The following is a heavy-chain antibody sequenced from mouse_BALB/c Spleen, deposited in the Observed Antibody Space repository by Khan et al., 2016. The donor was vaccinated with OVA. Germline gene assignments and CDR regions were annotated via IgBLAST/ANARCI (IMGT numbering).Heavy chain of an antibody. CDR3: ARAYYRYDGYYAMDY. J-gene: IGHJ4*01. CDR2: IWGGGGT. V-gene: IGHV2-6-4*01. D-gene: IGHD2-14*01. Sequence: VQLQESGPGLVAPSQSLSITCTVSGFSLSRYNIHWVRQPPGKGLEWLGMIWGGGGTDYNSTLKSRLSISQYNSKSQVFLKMNSLQTDDTAMYYCARAYYRYDGYYAMDYWGQGTSVTVSA. CDR1: GFSLSRYN.